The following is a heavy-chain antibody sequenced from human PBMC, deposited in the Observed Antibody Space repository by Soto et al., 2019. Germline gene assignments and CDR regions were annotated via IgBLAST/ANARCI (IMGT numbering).Heavy chain of an antibody. CDR1: GFTFSSYG. Sequence: PGGSLRLSCAASGFTFSSYGMHWVRQAPGKGLEWVAVISYDGSNKYYADSVKGRFTISRDNSKNTLYLQMNSLRAEDTAVYYCAKVHPSRDPYFDYWGQGTLVTVSS. J-gene: IGHJ4*02. CDR3: AKVHPSRDPYFDY. CDR2: ISYDGSNK. V-gene: IGHV3-30*18.